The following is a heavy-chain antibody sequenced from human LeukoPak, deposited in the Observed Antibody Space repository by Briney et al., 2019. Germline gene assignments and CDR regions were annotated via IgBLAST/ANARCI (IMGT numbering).Heavy chain of an antibody. J-gene: IGHJ4*02. CDR1: GFTFSSYG. CDR3: ASGAVGIGN. D-gene: IGHD1-14*01. CDR2: ISYDGSNK. V-gene: IGHV3-30*03. Sequence: GGSLRLSCAASGFTFSSYGMHWVRQAPGKGLEWVAVISYDGSNKYYADSVKGRFTISRDNSKNTLYLQMNSLRAEDTAVYYCASGAVGIGNWGQGTLVTVSS.